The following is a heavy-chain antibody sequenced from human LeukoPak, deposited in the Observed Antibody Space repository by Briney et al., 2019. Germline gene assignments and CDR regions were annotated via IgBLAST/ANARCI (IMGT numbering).Heavy chain of an antibody. J-gene: IGHJ6*02. D-gene: IGHD2-15*01. CDR1: GYTFTSYY. Sequence: ASVRVSCKASGYTFTSYYMHWVRQAPGQGLEWVGIINPSGGSTSYAQKFQGRVTMTRDTSTSTVYMELSSLRSEDTAVYYCARACGGSCYYYYGMDVWGQGTTVTVSS. V-gene: IGHV1-46*01. CDR3: ARACGGSCYYYYGMDV. CDR2: INPSGGST.